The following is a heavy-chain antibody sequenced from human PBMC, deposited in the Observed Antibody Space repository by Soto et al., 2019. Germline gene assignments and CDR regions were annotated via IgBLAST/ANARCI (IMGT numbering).Heavy chain of an antibody. CDR1: GFTFSSYG. Sequence: AGGSLRLSCAASGFTFSSYGMHWVRQAPGKGLEWVAVIWYDGSNKYYADSVKGRFTISRDNSKNTLYLQMNSLRAEDTAVYYCAREVITIFGVVKPYNWFDPWGQGTLVTVSS. D-gene: IGHD3-3*01. CDR3: AREVITIFGVVKPYNWFDP. J-gene: IGHJ5*02. V-gene: IGHV3-33*01. CDR2: IWYDGSNK.